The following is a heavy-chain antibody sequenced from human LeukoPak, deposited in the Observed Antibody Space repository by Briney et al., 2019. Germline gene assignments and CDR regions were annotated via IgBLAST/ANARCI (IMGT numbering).Heavy chain of an antibody. CDR1: GFTINDYG. Sequence: PGGSLRLSCAFSGFTINDYGVNWVRQAPGKGLEWVSAISGSGGSTYYADSVKGRLTISRDNSKNTLYLQMNSLRAEDTAVYYCAKVAAGTTSFDYWGQGTLVTVSS. V-gene: IGHV3-23*01. J-gene: IGHJ4*02. D-gene: IGHD1-7*01. CDR3: AKVAAGTTSFDY. CDR2: ISGSGGST.